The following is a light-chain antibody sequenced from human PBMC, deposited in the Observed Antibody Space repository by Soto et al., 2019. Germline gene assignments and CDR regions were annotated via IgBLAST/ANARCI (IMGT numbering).Light chain of an antibody. CDR3: QQYKSYWT. V-gene: IGKV1-5*03. CDR1: QSISNW. J-gene: IGKJ1*01. CDR2: EAS. Sequence: IQMTQSPATLSASVGYSFTITCRASQSISNWLAWYQLRPGQAPKLLIHEASNLHSGVSSRFSGSGSGTHFTLTITSLQPEDFATYYCQQYKSYWTFGQGTTGDIK.